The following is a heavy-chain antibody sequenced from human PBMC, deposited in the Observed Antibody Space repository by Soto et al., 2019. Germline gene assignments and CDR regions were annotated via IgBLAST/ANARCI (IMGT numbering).Heavy chain of an antibody. J-gene: IGHJ6*02. D-gene: IGHD3-22*01. CDR2: IIPIFGTA. CDR3: ARVRYDSSGYYRHYYGMDV. V-gene: IGHV1-69*13. CDR1: GGTFSSYA. Sequence: ASVKVSCKASGGTFSSYAISWVRQAPGQGLEWMGGIIPIFGTANYAQKFQGRVTITADESTSTAYMELSSLRSEDTAVYYCARVRYDSSGYYRHYYGMDVWGQGTTVTVS.